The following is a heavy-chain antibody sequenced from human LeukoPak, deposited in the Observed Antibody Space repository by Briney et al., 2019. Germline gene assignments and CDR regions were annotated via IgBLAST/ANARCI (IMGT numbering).Heavy chain of an antibody. CDR1: GYIFTGYY. CDR2: INPNSGDT. CDR3: ARVMITFGGVSLRSHFDY. D-gene: IGHD3-16*01. V-gene: IGHV1-2*02. J-gene: IGHJ4*02. Sequence: ASVKVSCKASGYIFTGYYMHWVRQAPGQGLEWMGWINPNSGDTNYAQKFQGRVTMTRDTSISTAYMELSRLRSDDTAVYYCARVMITFGGVSLRSHFDYWGQGTLVTVSS.